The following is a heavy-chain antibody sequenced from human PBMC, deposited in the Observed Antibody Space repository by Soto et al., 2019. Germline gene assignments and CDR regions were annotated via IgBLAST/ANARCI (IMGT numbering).Heavy chain of an antibody. CDR1: GFTFSSYG. CDR3: ARGPDYYDYVWGSYRAEVYFDY. J-gene: IGHJ4*02. D-gene: IGHD3-16*01. V-gene: IGHV3-33*01. CDR2: IWYDGSNK. Sequence: GGSLRLSCAASGFTFSSYGMHWVRQAPGKGLEWVAVIWYDGSNKYYADSVKGRFTISRDNSKNTLYLQMNSLRAEDTAVYYCARGPDYYDYVWGSYRAEVYFDYWGQGTLVTVSS.